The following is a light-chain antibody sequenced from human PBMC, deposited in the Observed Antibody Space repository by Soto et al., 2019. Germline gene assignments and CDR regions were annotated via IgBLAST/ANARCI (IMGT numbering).Light chain of an antibody. CDR2: KAS. CDR3: QQYNSYSPMT. J-gene: IGKJ2*01. V-gene: IGKV1-5*03. Sequence: DIQMTQSLSTLSPSLGDRVTIISRASQRFISWLAWYQQKPGKAPKLLIYKASSLESGVPSRFSGSGSGTEFTLTISSLQPDDFATYYCQQYNSYSPMTFGQGTKLEIK. CDR1: QRFISW.